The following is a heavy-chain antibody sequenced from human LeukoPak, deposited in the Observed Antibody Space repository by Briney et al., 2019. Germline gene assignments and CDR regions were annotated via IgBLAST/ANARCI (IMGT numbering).Heavy chain of an antibody. J-gene: IGHJ4*02. CDR2: ISYDGSNR. V-gene: IGHV3-30-3*01. CDR1: GFTFSSYA. CDR3: AKVLTRSYSVRPYYFDY. Sequence: PGRSLRLSCAAPGFTFSSYAMHWVRQAPGKGLEWVAVISYDGSNRYYADSVKGRFTISRDNSKNTLYLQMNSLRAEDTAVYYCAKVLTRSYSVRPYYFDYWGQGTLVTVSS. D-gene: IGHD1-26*01.